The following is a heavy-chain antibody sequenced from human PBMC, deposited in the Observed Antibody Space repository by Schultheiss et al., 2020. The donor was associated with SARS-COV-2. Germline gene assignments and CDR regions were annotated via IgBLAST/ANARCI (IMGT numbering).Heavy chain of an antibody. V-gene: IGHV3-21*01. CDR2: IRSSGRDI. CDR1: GFTFATYN. CDR3: ARDVDGYQP. D-gene: IGHD5-24*01. Sequence: GGSLRLSCAASGFTFATYNMHWVRQAPGKGLEFVASIRSSGRDIYYADSMQGRFTVSRDNANNSLYLQMHSLRAEDTAVYYCARDVDGYQPWGQGTLVTVSS. J-gene: IGHJ5*02.